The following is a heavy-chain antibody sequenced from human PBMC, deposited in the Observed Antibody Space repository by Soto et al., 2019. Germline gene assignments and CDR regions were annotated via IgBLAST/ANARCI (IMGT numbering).Heavy chain of an antibody. V-gene: IGHV3-7*01. D-gene: IGHD3-3*01. Sequence: GGSLRLSCAASGFTFSSNWMTWVRQAPGKGLEWVANIKQDGSEKYYVDSVKGRFTISRDNAKNSLSLQMNSLRAEETALYYCARRQFWSFWFDPWGQGT. CDR2: IKQDGSEK. J-gene: IGHJ5*02. CDR1: GFTFSSNW. CDR3: ARRQFWSFWFDP.